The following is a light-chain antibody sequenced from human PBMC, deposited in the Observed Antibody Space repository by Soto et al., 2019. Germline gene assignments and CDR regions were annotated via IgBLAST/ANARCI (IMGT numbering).Light chain of an antibody. CDR1: SSDLGAYNY. V-gene: IGLV2-14*01. CDR3: SSYTSSSTLV. J-gene: IGLJ2*01. Sequence: QSALTQPASVSGSPGQSITISCTGTSSDLGAYNYVSWYQQHPDKAPKLMIYDVSNRPSGVSNRFSGSKSGNTASLTISGLQTEDEADYYCSSYTSSSTLVFVGGTKVTVL. CDR2: DVS.